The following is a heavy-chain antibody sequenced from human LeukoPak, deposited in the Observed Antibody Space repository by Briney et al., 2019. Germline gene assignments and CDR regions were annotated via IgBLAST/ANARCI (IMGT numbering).Heavy chain of an antibody. J-gene: IGHJ4*02. CDR1: GGSISSSSYY. V-gene: IGHV4-39*01. Sequence: SETLSLTCTASGGSISSSSYYWGWIRQPPGKGLEWIGSIYYSGSTYYYPSLKSRVTISVDTSKNQFSLKLSSVTAADTAVYYCASQPGGVTNYFDYWGQGTLVTVSS. D-gene: IGHD2-21*02. CDR2: IYYSGST. CDR3: ASQPGGVTNYFDY.